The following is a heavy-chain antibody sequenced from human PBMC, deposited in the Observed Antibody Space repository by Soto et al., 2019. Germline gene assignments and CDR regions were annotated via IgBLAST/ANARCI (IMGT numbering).Heavy chain of an antibody. CDR2: IIPIFVTA. V-gene: IGHV1-69*06. D-gene: IGHD3-9*01. CDR3: GTPLRSFDWSLGLGY. Sequence: SVKVSCKASGVTFSSYAISWVRQGPGQGLEWMGGIIPIFVTANYAQKFQGRVTIAADKATSTAYLELTSLSSEDTGVYSCGTPLRSFDWSLGLGYWG. J-gene: IGHJ4*01. CDR1: GVTFSSYA.